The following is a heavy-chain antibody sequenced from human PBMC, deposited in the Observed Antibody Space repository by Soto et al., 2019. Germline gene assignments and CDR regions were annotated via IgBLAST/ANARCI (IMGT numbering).Heavy chain of an antibody. Sequence: PSETLSLTCTVSGCSISSYYWSWIRQPPGKGLEWIGYIYYSGSTNYNPSLKSRVTISVDTSKNQFSLKLSSVTAADTAVYYCARHVARYDFWSGPPVDAFDSWGQGTMVTVSS. CDR2: IYYSGST. CDR3: ARHVARYDFWSGPPVDAFDS. CDR1: GCSISSYY. D-gene: IGHD3-3*01. J-gene: IGHJ3*02. V-gene: IGHV4-59*08.